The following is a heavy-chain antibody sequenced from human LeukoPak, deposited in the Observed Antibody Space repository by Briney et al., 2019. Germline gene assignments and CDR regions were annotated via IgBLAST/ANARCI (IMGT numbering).Heavy chain of an antibody. D-gene: IGHD1-14*01. J-gene: IGHJ4*02. CDR1: GYPFTSFY. Sequence: ASVKVSCKTSGYPFTSFYMHWVRQPPGQGLEYMGFINPSGSSSNFAHQFQDRLTMTRDTSTTTVYMELSGLTYEDSAVYYCAPGTQPHLPYQLDYWAQGTLVTVSS. V-gene: IGHV1-46*01. CDR3: APGTQPHLPYQLDY. CDR2: INPSGSSS.